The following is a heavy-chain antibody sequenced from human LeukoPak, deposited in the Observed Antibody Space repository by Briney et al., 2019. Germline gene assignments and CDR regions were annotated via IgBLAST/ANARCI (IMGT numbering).Heavy chain of an antibody. Sequence: ASVKVSCKASVYRLITYGLSGVRQAPGQGLEWMGCISAYNGNTNFAPQLQGSVTMTADTSTSTAYMELRSLRSDDTAVYYCARDVFEGFGERVIDAFDLWGQGTMVTVSS. CDR3: ARDVFEGFGERVIDAFDL. CDR2: ISAYNGNT. J-gene: IGHJ3*01. CDR1: VYRLITYG. D-gene: IGHD3-10*01. V-gene: IGHV1-18*01.